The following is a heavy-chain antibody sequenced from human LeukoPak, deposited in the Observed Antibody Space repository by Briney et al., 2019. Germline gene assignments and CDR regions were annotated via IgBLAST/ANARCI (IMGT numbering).Heavy chain of an antibody. D-gene: IGHD2-2*01. CDR2: ISSSSSYI. CDR3: ARVPYCSSTSCHIVGGYYYYGMDV. CDR1: GFTFSSYG. V-gene: IGHV3-21*01. J-gene: IGHJ6*02. Sequence: PGGSLRPSCAASGFTFSSYGMNWVRQAPGKGLEWVSSISSSSSYIYYADSVKGRFTISRDNAKNSLYLQMNSLRAEDTAVYYCARVPYCSSTSCHIVGGYYYYGMDVWGQGTTVTVSS.